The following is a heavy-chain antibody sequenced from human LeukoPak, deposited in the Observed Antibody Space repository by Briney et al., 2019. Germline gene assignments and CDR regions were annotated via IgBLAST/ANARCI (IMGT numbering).Heavy chain of an antibody. J-gene: IGHJ5*02. CDR2: VLYRGST. Sequence: PSETLSLTCTVSGASISSYYWSCVRQPPGKGLEWIGYVLYRGSTNYNPSLMSRVNISLDTSKNEFSLKLASVTAADTAGYYCARVGYFSSGSYERLHPWREGAL. CDR3: ARVGYFSSGSYERLHP. D-gene: IGHD3-10*01. CDR1: GASISSYY. V-gene: IGHV4-59*01.